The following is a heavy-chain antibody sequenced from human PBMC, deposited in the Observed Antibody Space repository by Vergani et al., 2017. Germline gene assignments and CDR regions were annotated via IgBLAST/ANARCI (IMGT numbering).Heavy chain of an antibody. CDR1: GYSLTELT. D-gene: IGHD2-21*02. Sequence: QVQLVQSGSEVRKPGASVKVSCQVSGYSLTELTIHWVRQAPGKGLEWMGWISAYNGNTNYAQKLQGRVTMTTDTSTSTAYMELRSLRSDDTAVYYCARARGGHCGGDCYQYYFDYWGQGTLVTVSS. J-gene: IGHJ4*02. V-gene: IGHV1-18*01. CDR3: ARARGGHCGGDCYQYYFDY. CDR2: ISAYNGNT.